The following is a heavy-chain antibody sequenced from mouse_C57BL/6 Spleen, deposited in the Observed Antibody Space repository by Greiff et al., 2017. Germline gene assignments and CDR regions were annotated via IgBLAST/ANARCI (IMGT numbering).Heavy chain of an antibody. V-gene: IGHV3-6*01. CDR1: GYSITSGYY. J-gene: IGHJ1*03. CDR3: ARGAYDGYYWYFDV. D-gene: IGHD2-3*01. Sequence: VQLKESGPGLVKPSQSLSLTCSVTGYSITSGYYWNWIRQFPGNKLEWMGYISYDGSNNYNPSLKNRIAITRDTSKNQFFLKLNSVTTEDTATYYCARGAYDGYYWYFDVWGTGTTVTVSS. CDR2: ISYDGSN.